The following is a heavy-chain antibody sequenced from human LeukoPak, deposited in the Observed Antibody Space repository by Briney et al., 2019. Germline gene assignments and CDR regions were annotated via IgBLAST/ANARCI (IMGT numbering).Heavy chain of an antibody. CDR3: ARDFTNTYFDY. CDR2: IYYSGST. D-gene: IGHD2-2*01. Sequence: SETLSLTCTVSGDSISSGDYYWSWIRQPPGKGLEWIGYIYYSGSTYYNPSLKSRVTISVDTSKNQFSLKLSSVTAADTAVYYCARDFTNTYFDYWGQGTLVTVSS. J-gene: IGHJ4*02. CDR1: GDSISSGDYY. V-gene: IGHV4-30-4*08.